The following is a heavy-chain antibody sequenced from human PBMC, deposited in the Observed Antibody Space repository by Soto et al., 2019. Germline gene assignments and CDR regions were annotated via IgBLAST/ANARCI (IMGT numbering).Heavy chain of an antibody. CDR2: ISTSGSTI. CDR3: AKLGATWNDC. Sequence: QVQLVESGGGLVKPGGSLRLSCAASGFTFSDSYMTWIRQAPGKGLEWVSYISTSGSTIYYADSVKGRFTISRDNDRKSSNLQMRSRRAEDSSVYSGAKLGATWNDCWGQGTLVTVSS. J-gene: IGHJ4*02. CDR1: GFTFSDSY. D-gene: IGHD1-26*01. V-gene: IGHV3-11*01.